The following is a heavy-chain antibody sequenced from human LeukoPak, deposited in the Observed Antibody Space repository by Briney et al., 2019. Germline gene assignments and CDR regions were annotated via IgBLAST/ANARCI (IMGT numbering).Heavy chain of an antibody. J-gene: IGHJ4*02. V-gene: IGHV3-23*01. CDR1: GFTFSSYA. CDR2: ISGSGGST. Sequence: GGSLRLSCAASGFTFSSYAMSWVRQAPGKGLEWVSAISGSGGSTYYADSVKGRFTISRDNSKNTLYLQMNSLRAEDTAVYYCANAGYCSSTSCYDDYIDYWGQGTLVTVSS. CDR3: ANAGYCSSTSCYDDYIDY. D-gene: IGHD2-2*01.